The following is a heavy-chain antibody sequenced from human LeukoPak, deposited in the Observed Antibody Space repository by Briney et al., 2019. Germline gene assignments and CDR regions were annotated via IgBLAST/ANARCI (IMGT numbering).Heavy chain of an antibody. V-gene: IGHV3-23*01. CDR1: GFTLSDYA. CDR2: ITSSGGTT. Sequence: TGGSLRLSCAASGFTLSDYAMSWVRQAPGKGLEWVSAITSSGGTTYFADSVKGRFTIFRDSSKNTLRLQMNSLRVEDTAIYYCAKNRHGGLNGDPDYWGQGTLVTVSS. J-gene: IGHJ4*02. D-gene: IGHD4-17*01. CDR3: AKNRHGGLNGDPDY.